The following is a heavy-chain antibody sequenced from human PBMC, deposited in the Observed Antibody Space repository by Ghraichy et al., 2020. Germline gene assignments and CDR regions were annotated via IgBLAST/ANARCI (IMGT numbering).Heavy chain of an antibody. V-gene: IGHV4-34*01. J-gene: IGHJ6*02. Sequence: SETLSLTCAVYGGSFSGYYWSWIRQPPGKGLEWIGEINHSGSTNYNPSLKSRVTISVDTSKNQFSLKLSSVTAADTAVYYCARGGDGTYYGMDVWGQGTTVTVSS. D-gene: IGHD4-17*01. CDR3: ARGGDGTYYGMDV. CDR1: GGSFSGYY. CDR2: INHSGST.